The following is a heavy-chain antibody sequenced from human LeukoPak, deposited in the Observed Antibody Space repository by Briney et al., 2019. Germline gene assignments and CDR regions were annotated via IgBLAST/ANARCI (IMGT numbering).Heavy chain of an antibody. CDR2: ISAYNGNT. D-gene: IGHD1-26*01. CDR3: ARVMMRELTVTSDY. CDR1: GYTFTSYG. Sequence: ASVKVSCKASGYTFTSYGISWVRQAPGQGLEWMGWISAYNGNTNYAQKLQGRVTMTTDTSTSTAYMELRSLRSDDTAVYYCARVMMRELTVTSDYWGQGTLVTVSS. V-gene: IGHV1-18*01. J-gene: IGHJ4*02.